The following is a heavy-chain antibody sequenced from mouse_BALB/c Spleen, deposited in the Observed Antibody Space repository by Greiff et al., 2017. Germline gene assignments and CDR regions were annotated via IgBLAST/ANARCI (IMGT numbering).Heavy chain of an antibody. V-gene: IGHV14-3*02. CDR1: GFSIKDSY. Sequence: VQLQQSGAELVKPGASVKLSCTASGFSIKDSYMHWVKQRPEKGLEWIGRIDPSYGNTNYDPKFKGKATMTADKSSNTAYLQLSSLTSEDYAVYYWARCDYDGLWGQGTTLTVSS. D-gene: IGHD2-4*01. CDR2: IDPSYGNT. CDR3: ARCDYDGL. J-gene: IGHJ2*01.